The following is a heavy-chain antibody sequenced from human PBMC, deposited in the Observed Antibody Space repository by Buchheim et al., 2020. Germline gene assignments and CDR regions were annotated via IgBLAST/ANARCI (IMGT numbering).Heavy chain of an antibody. CDR3: AKGRNSSGWRSQES. Sequence: EVQLLESGGGLVQPGGSLRLSCAASGFTFSISAMSWVRQAPGKGLEWVSTISGSGGSTYYADSVKGRFTISRDNSKNTLYPQMNSLRAEDTAVYYCAKGRNSSGWRSQESWGQGTL. D-gene: IGHD6-19*01. CDR1: GFTFSISA. CDR2: ISGSGGST. J-gene: IGHJ5*02. V-gene: IGHV3-23*01.